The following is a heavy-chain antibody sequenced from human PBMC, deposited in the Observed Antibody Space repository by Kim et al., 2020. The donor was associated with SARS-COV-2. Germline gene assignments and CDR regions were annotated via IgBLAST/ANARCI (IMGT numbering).Heavy chain of an antibody. CDR2: IGTAGDT. CDR3: ARVARDYYILTGYYTAWYFTG. J-gene: IGHJ4*02. Sequence: GGSLRLSCAASGFTFSSYDMHWVRQAPGKGLEWVSAIGTAGDTYYSGSVKGRFTTSEENAKNSLYLQMNSLRTGETAVYYCARVARDYYILTGYYTAWYFTGGGQGTLLSLS. V-gene: IGHV3-13*01. D-gene: IGHD3-9*01. CDR1: GFTFSSYD.